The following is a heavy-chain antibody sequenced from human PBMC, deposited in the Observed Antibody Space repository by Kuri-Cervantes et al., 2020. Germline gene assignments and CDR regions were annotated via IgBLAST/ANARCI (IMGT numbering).Heavy chain of an antibody. CDR2: IYYSGTT. Sequence: SETLSLTCTISGGSISSSTYYWGWIRQPPGKGLEWIGSIYYSGTTYYNPSLKSRVTISVDTSKNQFSLKLSSVTAADTAVYYCARSSSSWYYFDYWGQGTLVTVSS. CDR3: ARSSSSWYYFDY. D-gene: IGHD6-13*01. CDR1: GGSISSSTYY. V-gene: IGHV4-39*07. J-gene: IGHJ4*02.